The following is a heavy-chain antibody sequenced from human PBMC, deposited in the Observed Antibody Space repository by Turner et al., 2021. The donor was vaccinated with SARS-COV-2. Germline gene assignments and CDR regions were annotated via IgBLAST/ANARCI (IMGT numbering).Heavy chain of an antibody. J-gene: IGHJ6*02. Sequence: QLQLQESGPGPVKPSETLSLPCTIPGGSISSSSYYWGWIRQPPGKGLEWIGSIYYGGSTYYNPSIKSRVTISVDTSKNQFSLKLSSVTAADTAVYYCAGEVVVLTTTHYGMDVWGQGTTVTVSS. CDR2: IYYGGST. CDR1: GGSISSSSYY. D-gene: IGHD1-26*01. V-gene: IGHV4-39*01. CDR3: AGEVVVLTTTHYGMDV.